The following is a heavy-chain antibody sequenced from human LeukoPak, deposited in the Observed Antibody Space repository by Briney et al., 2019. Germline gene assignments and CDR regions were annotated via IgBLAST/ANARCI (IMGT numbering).Heavy chain of an antibody. CDR3: ARDPGYYDGERSGMDV. CDR2: ISYSGST. J-gene: IGHJ6*02. V-gene: IGHV4-31*11. Sequence: SQTLSLTCAVSGGSISSGGYYWSWLRQHPGKGLEWIGYISYSGSTYYNPSLKSRVTISIDASKNQFSLKLRSVTAADTAVYYCARDPGYYDGERSGMDVWGQGTTATVSS. CDR1: GGSISSGGYY. D-gene: IGHD3-3*01.